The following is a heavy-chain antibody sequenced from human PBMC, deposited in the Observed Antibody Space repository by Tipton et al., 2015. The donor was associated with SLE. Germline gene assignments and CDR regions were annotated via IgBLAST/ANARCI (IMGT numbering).Heavy chain of an antibody. D-gene: IGHD3-3*01. J-gene: IGHJ4*02. Sequence: SLRLSCAASEFTFSKYAMTWVRQAPGKGLQWVSAISASGSDTYYADSVKGRFTISRDNSKNTLFLQMNSLRVEDTAVYYCARDGVYYDFWSGYYHLDYWGQGTLVTVSS. CDR3: ARDGVYYDFWSGYYHLDY. V-gene: IGHV3-23*01. CDR2: ISASGSDT. CDR1: EFTFSKYA.